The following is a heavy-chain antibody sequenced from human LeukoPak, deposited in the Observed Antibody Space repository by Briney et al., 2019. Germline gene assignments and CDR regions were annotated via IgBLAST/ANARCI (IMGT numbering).Heavy chain of an antibody. CDR1: GGSISSGGYY. Sequence: SETLSLTCTVSGGSISSGGYYWSWIRQHPGKGLEWIGYIYYSGSTYYNPSLKSRVTISVDTSKNQFSLKLSSVTAADTAVYYCARGDGDNEDYWGQGTLVTVSS. D-gene: IGHD4-17*01. V-gene: IGHV4-31*03. CDR3: ARGDGDNEDY. CDR2: IYYSGST. J-gene: IGHJ4*02.